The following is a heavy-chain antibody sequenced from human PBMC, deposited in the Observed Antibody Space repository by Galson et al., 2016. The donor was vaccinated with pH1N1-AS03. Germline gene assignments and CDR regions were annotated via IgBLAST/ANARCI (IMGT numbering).Heavy chain of an antibody. V-gene: IGHV4-39*01. CDR1: GGSIRSGSDF. J-gene: IGHJ3*01. D-gene: IGHD3-22*01. CDR2: VYYSGGT. CDR3: ARHVHLYPDNSDYPGVFDV. Sequence: SETLSLTCSVSGGSIRSGSDFWAWIRQPPGKGLEWIGSVYYSGGTYYSPSLKSRFSLSVDMSKNQFSLKLTSVTAADTDVYYCARHVHLYPDNSDYPGVFDVWGQGTKVIVSS.